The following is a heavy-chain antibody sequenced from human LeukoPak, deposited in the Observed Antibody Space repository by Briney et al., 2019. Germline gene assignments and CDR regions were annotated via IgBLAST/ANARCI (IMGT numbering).Heavy chain of an antibody. CDR1: GGTFSSYA. D-gene: IGHD3-10*01. CDR3: ARDMGYYGSGAFDY. CDR2: IIPIFGTA. Sequence: ASVKVSCKASGGTFSSYAISWVRQAPGQGLEWMGRIIPIFGTANYAQKFQGRVTITTDEPTSTAYMELSSLRSEDTAVYYCARDMGYYGSGAFDYWGQGTLVTVSS. J-gene: IGHJ4*02. V-gene: IGHV1-69*05.